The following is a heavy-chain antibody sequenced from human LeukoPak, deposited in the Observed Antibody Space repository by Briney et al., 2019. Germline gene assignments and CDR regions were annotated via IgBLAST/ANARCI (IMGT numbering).Heavy chain of an antibody. V-gene: IGHV3-7*03. CDR3: ARLTGGSSGYYSYFDY. Sequence: GGSLRLSCAASGYRFSPYWMSWVRQTPGKGLEWVASISDGGRAAYYGDSVRGRFTISRDDARNSLFLQMNGLRADDTAVYYCARLTGGSSGYYSYFDYWGQGTLVTVSS. CDR1: GYRFSPYW. D-gene: IGHD3-22*01. J-gene: IGHJ4*02. CDR2: ISDGGRAA.